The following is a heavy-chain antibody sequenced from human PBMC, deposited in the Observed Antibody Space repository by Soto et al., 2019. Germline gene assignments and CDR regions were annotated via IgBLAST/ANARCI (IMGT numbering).Heavy chain of an antibody. CDR2: IIPICGTA. Sequence: QVQLVQSGAEVKKPGSSVKVSCKASGCTFSSYAISWVLQAPGQGLECMGVIIPICGTANYAQKLQGRVTITADEYTSTAYMELSSLRSEDTAVYYCARQFYDYVWGSYRHYAYWRQGTLVTVSS. V-gene: IGHV1-69*12. CDR3: ARQFYDYVWGSYRHYAY. CDR1: GCTFSSYA. J-gene: IGHJ4*02. D-gene: IGHD3-16*02.